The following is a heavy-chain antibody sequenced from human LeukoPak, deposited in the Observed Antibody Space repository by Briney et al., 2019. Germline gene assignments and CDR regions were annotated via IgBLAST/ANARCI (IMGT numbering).Heavy chain of an antibody. V-gene: IGHV4-59*01. CDR3: ARSGVTTRGRAFDI. CDR1: GDSISSYY. Sequence: SETLSLTCTVSGDSISSYYWSWVRQPPGKGLEWIGHIYSSGSTNYNPSLKSRVTISVDTSKNQFSLKLSSVTAADTAVYYCARSGVTTRGRAFDIWGQGTMVTVSS. D-gene: IGHD4-17*01. CDR2: IYSSGST. J-gene: IGHJ3*02.